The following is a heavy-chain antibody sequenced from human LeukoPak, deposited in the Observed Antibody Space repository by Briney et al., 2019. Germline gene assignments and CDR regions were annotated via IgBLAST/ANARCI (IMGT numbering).Heavy chain of an antibody. V-gene: IGHV3-53*04. CDR2: IYSGGST. CDR1: GFTVSSNY. J-gene: IGHJ4*02. CDR3: ARGDFWSGYYTGLY. Sequence: GGSLRLSCAASGFTVSSNYMSWVREAPGKGLGWVSIIYSGGSTYYADSVKGRFTISRHNSKNTLYLQMNSLRAEDTAVYYCARGDFWSGYYTGLYWGQGTLVTVSS. D-gene: IGHD3-3*01.